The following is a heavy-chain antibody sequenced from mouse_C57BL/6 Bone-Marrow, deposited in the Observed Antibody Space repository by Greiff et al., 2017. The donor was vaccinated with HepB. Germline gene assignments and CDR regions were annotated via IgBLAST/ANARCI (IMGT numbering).Heavy chain of an antibody. V-gene: IGHV1-22*01. Sequence: EVQLQQSGPELVKPGASVKMSCKASGYTFTDYNMHWVKQSHGQSLEWIGYINPNNGGTSYNQKFKGKATLTVNKSSSTAYMELRSLTSEDAAVYYCSSYGYDGYFDVWGTGTTVTVSS. J-gene: IGHJ1*03. D-gene: IGHD2-2*01. CDR2: INPNNGGT. CDR1: GYTFTDYN. CDR3: SSYGYDGYFDV.